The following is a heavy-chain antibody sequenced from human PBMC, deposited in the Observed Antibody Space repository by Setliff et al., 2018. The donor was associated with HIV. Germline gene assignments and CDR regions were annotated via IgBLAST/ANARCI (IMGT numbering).Heavy chain of an antibody. CDR1: GDSLSNYV. D-gene: IGHD2-8*01. Sequence: EASVKVSCKASGDSLSNYVITWVRRAPGQGLEWMGGIVPLLGTTNYAQNFQGRLTITTDQIMTTAYMELTSLRSEDTAVYYCASGSGYCTKGDCYIGVHRTPDKYYFDSWGQGTLVTVSS. CDR3: ASGSGYCTKGDCYIGVHRTPDKYYFDS. V-gene: IGHV1-69*05. J-gene: IGHJ4*02. CDR2: IVPLLGTT.